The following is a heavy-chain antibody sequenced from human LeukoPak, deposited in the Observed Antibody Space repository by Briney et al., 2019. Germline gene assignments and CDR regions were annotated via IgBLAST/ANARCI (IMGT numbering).Heavy chain of an antibody. V-gene: IGHV3-30*19. CDR1: GFTFTSFH. CDR3: ARDPGVPAAILDY. J-gene: IGHJ4*02. Sequence: PGGSLRLSCAASGFTFTSFHMHWVRQAPGKGLEWVAVISYDGSNKYYADSVKGRFTISRDNSKNTLYLQMNSLRAEDTAVYYCARDPGVPAAILDYWGQGTLVTVSS. CDR2: ISYDGSNK. D-gene: IGHD2-2*02.